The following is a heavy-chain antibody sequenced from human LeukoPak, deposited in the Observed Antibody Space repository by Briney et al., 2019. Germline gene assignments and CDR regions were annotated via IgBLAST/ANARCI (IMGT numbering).Heavy chain of an antibody. CDR3: ARSRSGWPQKHITRYYFDY. V-gene: IGHV4-34*01. Sequence: PSETLSLTCAVYGGSFSGYYWSWIRQPPGKGLEWIGEINHSGSTNYNPSLKSRGTISVDTSKNQFSLKLSSVTAADTAVYYCARSRSGWPQKHITRYYFDYWGQGTLVTVSS. CDR2: INHSGST. D-gene: IGHD6-19*01. CDR1: GGSFSGYY. J-gene: IGHJ4*02.